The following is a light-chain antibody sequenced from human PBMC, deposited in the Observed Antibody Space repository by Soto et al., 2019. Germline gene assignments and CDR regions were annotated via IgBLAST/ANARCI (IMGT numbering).Light chain of an antibody. CDR3: SSYAGSNNWV. CDR2: EVS. Sequence: QSALTQPASVSGSPGQSITISCTGTSSDVGGYNYVSWYQQHPGKAPKLMIYEVSNRPSGVSNRLSGSKSGNTASLTVSGLQAEDEADYYGSSYAGSNNWVFGGGTKVTVL. J-gene: IGLJ3*02. V-gene: IGLV2-14*01. CDR1: SSDVGGYNY.